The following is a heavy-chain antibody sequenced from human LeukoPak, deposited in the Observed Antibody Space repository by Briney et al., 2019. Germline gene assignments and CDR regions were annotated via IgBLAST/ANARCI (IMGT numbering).Heavy chain of an antibody. J-gene: IGHJ4*02. V-gene: IGHV1-2*02. CDR3: ASSYGDYSADY. D-gene: IGHD4-17*01. Sequence: ASVTVSRKSCVYTFTGYYMQGVRQAPGKGVEGVGWINPNSGGTNYAQKLQGRDTMTRDTSISTAYMELSRLRSDDTAVYYCASSYGDYSADYWGQGTLVTVSS. CDR1: VYTFTGYY. CDR2: INPNSGGT.